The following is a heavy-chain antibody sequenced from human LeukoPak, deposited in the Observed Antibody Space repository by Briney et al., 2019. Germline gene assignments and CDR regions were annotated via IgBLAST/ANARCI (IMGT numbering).Heavy chain of an antibody. CDR2: IYYTGTT. D-gene: IGHD1-14*01. V-gene: IGHV4-59*01. CDR1: GGSISDYY. CDR3: ARTGSATEPNGFDP. J-gene: IGHJ5*02. Sequence: SETLSLTCTVSGGSISDYYWSWIRQPPEKGLEWIGYIYYTGTTIYNPSLKSRVTMSIDTSQNQISLRLTSVTAVDTAIYYCARTGSATEPNGFDPWGQGALVTVSS.